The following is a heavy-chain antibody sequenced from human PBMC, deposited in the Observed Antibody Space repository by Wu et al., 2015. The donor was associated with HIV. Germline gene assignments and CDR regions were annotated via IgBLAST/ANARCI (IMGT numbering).Heavy chain of an antibody. V-gene: IGHV1-58*02. CDR2: IVVGSGNT. Sequence: QMQLVQSGPEVKKPGTSVKVSCRASGFTFSSSAMQWVRQARGQRLEWIGWIVVGSGNTNYAQKFQERVTITRDMSTSTAYMELSSLRSEDTAVYYCAAVNVVGATPYFDYWGQGTLVTGLL. CDR1: GFTFSSSA. J-gene: IGHJ4*02. CDR3: AAVNVVGATPYFDY. D-gene: IGHD1-26*01.